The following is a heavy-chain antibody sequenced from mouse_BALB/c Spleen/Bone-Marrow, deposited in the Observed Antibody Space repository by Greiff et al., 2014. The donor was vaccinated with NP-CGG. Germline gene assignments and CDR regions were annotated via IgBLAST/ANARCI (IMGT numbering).Heavy chain of an antibody. D-gene: IGHD1-1*01. CDR1: VFTFSSFA. CDR3: ARSGSSSGYFDY. Sequence: EVQLQEPGGGLVQSGGAREFSFAASVFTFSSFAIHWVRQSLGKGLEWVAYICSGSSFIYYADTVMGRFSISRDNPKNTLFLQMTSLRSEDTAVYYCARSGSSSGYFDYWGQGTTLTVSS. V-gene: IGHV5-17*02. CDR2: ICSGSSFI. J-gene: IGHJ2*01.